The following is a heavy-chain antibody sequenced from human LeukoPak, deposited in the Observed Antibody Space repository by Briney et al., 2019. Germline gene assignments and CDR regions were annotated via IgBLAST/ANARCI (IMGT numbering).Heavy chain of an antibody. J-gene: IGHJ6*03. CDR2: ISSSSTYI. CDR1: GFTFSSYD. V-gene: IGHV3-21*01. D-gene: IGHD6-25*01. CDR3: ARDAALLPGKYYYYMDV. Sequence: GGSLRLSCAASGFTFSSYDMNRVRQAPGKGLEWVSSISSSSTYIYYADSVKGRFTISRDNAENSLYLQMNSLTAEDTAVYFCARDAALLPGKYYYYMDVWGKGTTVIVSS.